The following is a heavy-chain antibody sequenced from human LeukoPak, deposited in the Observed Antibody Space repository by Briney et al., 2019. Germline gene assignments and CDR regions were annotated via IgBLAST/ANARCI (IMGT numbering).Heavy chain of an antibody. J-gene: IGHJ4*02. V-gene: IGHV4-30-4*08. D-gene: IGHD7-27*01. Sequence: PPQTLSLTCTVSGGSISRGDYYWSWIRQPPGKSLEWIGYIYYSGSAYYNPSLKSRVTISVDTSKNQFSLKLSSVTAADTAVYYCARVHWGFSLDYWGQGTLVTVSS. CDR2: IYYSGSA. CDR1: GGSISRGDYY. CDR3: ARVHWGFSLDY.